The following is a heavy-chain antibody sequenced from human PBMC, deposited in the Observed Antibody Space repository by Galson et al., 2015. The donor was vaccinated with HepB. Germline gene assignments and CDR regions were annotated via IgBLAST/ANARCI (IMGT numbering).Heavy chain of an antibody. V-gene: IGHV3-30-3*01. J-gene: IGHJ4*02. CDR2: ISYDGSNK. D-gene: IGHD6-13*01. CDR3: ARGRSTYSSSWYWFGIY. Sequence: SLRLSCAASGFTFSSYAMHWVRQAPGKGLEWVAVISYDGSNKYYADSVKGRFTISRDNSKNTLYLQMNSLRAEDTAVYYCARGRSTYSSSWYWFGIYWGQGTLVTVSS. CDR1: GFTFSSYA.